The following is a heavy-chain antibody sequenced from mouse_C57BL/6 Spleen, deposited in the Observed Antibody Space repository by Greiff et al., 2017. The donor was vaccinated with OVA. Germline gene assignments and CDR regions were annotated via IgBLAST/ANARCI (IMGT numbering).Heavy chain of an antibody. J-gene: IGHJ4*01. CDR3: ARDPHYSNYVAMDY. CDR1: GFTFSSYA. Sequence: VQLKESGGGLVKPGGSLKLSCAASGFTFSSYAMSWVRQTPEKRLEWVATISDGGSYTYYPDNVKGRFTISRDNAKNNLYLQMSHLKSEDTAMYYCARDPHYSNYVAMDYWGQGTSVTVSS. V-gene: IGHV5-4*01. D-gene: IGHD2-5*01. CDR2: ISDGGSYT.